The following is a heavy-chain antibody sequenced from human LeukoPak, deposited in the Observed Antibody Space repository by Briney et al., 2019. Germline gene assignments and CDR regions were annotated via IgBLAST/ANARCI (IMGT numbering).Heavy chain of an antibody. J-gene: IGHJ4*02. CDR3: ASNSGVRLWFGELFSDYPFEFDY. D-gene: IGHD3-10*01. V-gene: IGHV1-69*13. CDR2: IIPIFGTA. Sequence: ASVKVSCKASGGTFSSYAISWVRQAPGRGLEWMGGIIPIFGTANYAQKFQGRVTITADESTSTAYMELSSLRSEDTAVYYCASNSGVRLWFGELFSDYPFEFDYWGQGTLVTVSS. CDR1: GGTFSSYA.